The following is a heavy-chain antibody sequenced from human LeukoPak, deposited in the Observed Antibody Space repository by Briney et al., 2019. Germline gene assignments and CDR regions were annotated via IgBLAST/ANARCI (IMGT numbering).Heavy chain of an antibody. Sequence: GGPLRLSCAASGFTFSSYWMTWVRQAPGKGLEWVANIKQDGSEKYYVDSVKGRFTISRDNAKSSLYLQMDSLRAEDTAVYYCARAIGKSEGYWGQGTQVTVSS. CDR3: ARAIGKSEGY. V-gene: IGHV3-7*01. CDR1: GFTFSSYW. J-gene: IGHJ4*02. CDR2: IKQDGSEK. D-gene: IGHD4-23*01.